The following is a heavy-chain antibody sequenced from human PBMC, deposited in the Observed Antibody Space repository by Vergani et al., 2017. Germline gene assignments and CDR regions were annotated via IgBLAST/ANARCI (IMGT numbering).Heavy chain of an antibody. Sequence: QLQLQESGPGLVKPSETLFLTCTVSGGSISSSSYYWGWIRQPPGKGLEWIGSIYYSGRTYYTPSLKSRVTISVDTSKNQFSLKLSSVTAADTAVYYCARPGSSEMVPFDYWGQGALVTVSS. CDR3: ARPGSSEMVPFDY. J-gene: IGHJ4*02. D-gene: IGHD5-12*01. CDR1: GGSISSSSYY. CDR2: IYYSGRT. V-gene: IGHV4-39*01.